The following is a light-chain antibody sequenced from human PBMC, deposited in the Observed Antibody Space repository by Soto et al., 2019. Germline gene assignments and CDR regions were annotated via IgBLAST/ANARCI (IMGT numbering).Light chain of an antibody. CDR1: SSNIGAGYD. CDR2: GNN. CDR3: QSYDSSLSCV. V-gene: IGLV1-40*01. J-gene: IGLJ1*01. Sequence: QSVLTQPPSVSGAPGQRVTISCNGSSSNIGAGYDVHWYQQLPGTAPKLLIYGNNNRPSGVPDRFSGSKSGTSASLAITGLQAEDEADYYCQSYDSSLSCVFGTGTKVTVL.